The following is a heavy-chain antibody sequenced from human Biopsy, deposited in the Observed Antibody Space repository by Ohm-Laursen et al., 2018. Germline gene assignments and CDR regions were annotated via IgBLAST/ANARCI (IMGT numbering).Heavy chain of an antibody. CDR2: ISPSSTTI. CDR3: ARNVRLEMTDHSGVTTYSRYFAMDA. CDR1: GFTFTDYD. Sequence: GSLRLSCSASGFTFTDYDISWVRHVPGQGLEWLALISPSSTTIYYGDSVRGRFFISRDDAKNSVSLEMNSLRADDTALYFCARNVRLEMTDHSGVTTYSRYFAMDAWGRGTTVTVSS. J-gene: IGHJ6*02. V-gene: IGHV3-11*01. D-gene: IGHD1-1*01.